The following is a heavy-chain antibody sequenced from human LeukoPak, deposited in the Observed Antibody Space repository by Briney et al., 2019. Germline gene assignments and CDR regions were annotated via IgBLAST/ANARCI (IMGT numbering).Heavy chain of an antibody. J-gene: IGHJ5*02. CDR3: AREDGYRYES. CDR2: INPNSGGT. V-gene: IGHV1-2*02. D-gene: IGHD5-18*01. Sequence: VASVKVSCKASGYTFTDYYIHWVRQAPGQGLEWMGWINPNSGGTNYAQKFQGRVTMTRDTSISTACMELSGLRSDDTAVYYCAREDGYRYESWGQGALVTVSS. CDR1: GYTFTDYY.